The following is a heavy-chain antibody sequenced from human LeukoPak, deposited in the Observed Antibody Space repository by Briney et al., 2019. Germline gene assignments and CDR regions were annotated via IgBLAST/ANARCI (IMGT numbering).Heavy chain of an antibody. J-gene: IGHJ5*02. CDR1: GFTFSDYY. Sequence: NPGGSLRLSCAASGFTFSDYYMSWIRQAPGKGLEWVSYISSSSSYTNYADSVKGRFTISRDNAKNSLCLQMNSLRAEDTAVYYCARVTGGDDYGDFRFDPWGQGTLVTVSS. V-gene: IGHV3-11*06. D-gene: IGHD4-17*01. CDR2: ISSSSSYT. CDR3: ARVTGGDDYGDFRFDP.